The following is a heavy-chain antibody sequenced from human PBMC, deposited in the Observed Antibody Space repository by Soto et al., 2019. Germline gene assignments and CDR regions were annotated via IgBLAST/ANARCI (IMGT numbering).Heavy chain of an antibody. V-gene: IGHV4-31*03. Sequence: QVQLQESGPGLVKPSQTLSLTCTVSGDSVSGGYYWSWVRQRPRKGLEWIGYVSPIGTPYYSPSLNSRVSISIDTSKNQLSLEVRSVTAADPAVYYCARDRGSYGMDVWGQGTTVTVSS. CDR1: GDSVSGGYY. CDR3: ARDRGSYGMDV. CDR2: VSPIGTP. J-gene: IGHJ6*02.